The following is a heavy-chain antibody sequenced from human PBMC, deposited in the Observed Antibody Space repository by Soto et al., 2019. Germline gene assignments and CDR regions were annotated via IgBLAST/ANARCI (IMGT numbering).Heavy chain of an antibody. D-gene: IGHD4-17*01. CDR2: IIPILGIA. CDR1: GGTFSSYT. CDR3: ARHYGDYNGGY. Sequence: QVQLVQSGAEVKKPGSSVKVSCKASGGTFSSYTINWVRQAPGQGLEWMGRIIPILGIANYAQKFQGRVTITADKSTSTAYMELSSLRSEDTALYYCARHYGDYNGGYWGQGTLVTVSS. J-gene: IGHJ4*02. V-gene: IGHV1-69*02.